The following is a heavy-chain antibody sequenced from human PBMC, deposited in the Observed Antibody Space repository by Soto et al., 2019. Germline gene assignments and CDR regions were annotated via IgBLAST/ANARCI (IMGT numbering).Heavy chain of an antibody. CDR3: AREVGDYEGDWFDF. CDR1: GYTFTSYG. CDR2: ISADNGNT. D-gene: IGHD4-17*01. V-gene: IGHV1-18*01. Sequence: ASVKVSCKASGYTFTSYGINWVRQAPGQGLEWMGWISADNGNTNYAQKLQGRVTMTTDTSTNTAYMELRSLRSDDTAVYYCAREVGDYEGDWFDFWGQGTLVTVSS. J-gene: IGHJ5*01.